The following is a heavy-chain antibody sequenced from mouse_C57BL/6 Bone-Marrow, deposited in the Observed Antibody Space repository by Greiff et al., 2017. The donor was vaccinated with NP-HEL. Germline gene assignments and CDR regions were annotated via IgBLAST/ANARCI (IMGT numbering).Heavy chain of an antibody. D-gene: IGHD1-1*01. CDR3: ARGGLRWDFDY. V-gene: IGHV1-50*01. CDR2: IDPSDSYT. Sequence: QVQLKQPGAELVKPGASVKLSCKASGYTFTSYWMQWVKQRPGQGLEWIGEIDPSDSYTNYNQKFKGQATLTVDTSSSTAYMQLSSLTSEDSAVYYCARGGLRWDFDYWGQGTTLTGSS. J-gene: IGHJ2*01. CDR1: GYTFTSYW.